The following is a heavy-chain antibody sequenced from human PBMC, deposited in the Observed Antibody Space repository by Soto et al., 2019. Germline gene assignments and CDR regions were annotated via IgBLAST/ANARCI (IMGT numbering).Heavy chain of an antibody. CDR3: ARTGDGHHDFLDY. J-gene: IGHJ4*02. CDR2: ISSTGSRV. V-gene: IGHV3-11*04. CDR1: GFTFSDYY. D-gene: IGHD1-1*01. Sequence: GGSLRLSCAASGFTFSDYYMSWIRQAPGKGLEWVSHISSTGSRVYYADSVKGRFTISRDNARNSLNLQMNSLRVEDTGVYYCARTGDGHHDFLDYWGQGALVTVSS.